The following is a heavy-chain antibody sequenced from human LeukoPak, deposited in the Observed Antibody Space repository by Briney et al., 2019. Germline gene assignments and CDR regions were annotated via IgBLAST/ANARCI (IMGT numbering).Heavy chain of an antibody. CDR1: GGSISSSSYY. CDR2: IYYSGST. J-gene: IGHJ6*03. V-gene: IGHV4-39*07. Sequence: SETLSLTCTVSGGSISSSSYYWGWIRQPPGKGLEWIGSIYYSGSTYYNPSLKSRVTISIDTSKNQFSLKLSSVTAADTAVYYCARAGRHNYYMDVWGKGTTVTVSS. D-gene: IGHD2-8*02. CDR3: ARAGRHNYYMDV.